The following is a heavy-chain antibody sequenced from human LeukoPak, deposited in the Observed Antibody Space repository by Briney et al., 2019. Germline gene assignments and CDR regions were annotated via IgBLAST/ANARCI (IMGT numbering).Heavy chain of an antibody. V-gene: IGHV3-48*02. J-gene: IGHJ4*02. D-gene: IGHD3-9*01. CDR2: INHNAEMI. CDR1: GFPFGGYV. CDR3: ARDHDWAFDL. Sequence: GGSLRLSCEASGFPFGGYVMSWVRQAPGKGLEWIVYINHNAEMIFYPDFVKGRFTISRDNAKNSLYLQMNALRYGDTAMYYCARDHDWAFDLWGQGTLVTVSS.